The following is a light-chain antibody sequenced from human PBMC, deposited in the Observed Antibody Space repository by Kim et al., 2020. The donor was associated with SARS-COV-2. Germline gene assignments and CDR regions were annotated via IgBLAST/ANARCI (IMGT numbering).Light chain of an antibody. CDR3: QAWDSSTRV. CDR2: QDS. J-gene: IGLJ3*02. CDR1: KLGDKY. V-gene: IGLV3-1*01. Sequence: SVSPGQTASITCSGDKLGDKYACWYQQKPGQSPVLVIYQDSERPSGIPERFSGSNSGNTATLTISGTQAMDEAVYYCQAWDSSTRVFGGGTQLTVL.